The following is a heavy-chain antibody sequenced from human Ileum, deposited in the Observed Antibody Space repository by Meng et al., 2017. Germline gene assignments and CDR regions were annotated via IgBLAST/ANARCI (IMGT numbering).Heavy chain of an antibody. V-gene: IGHV3-74*01. CDR3: ARAVSDNYGNFDC. D-gene: IGHD5-18*01. CDR1: GFTFSSYW. CDR2: INGHGSST. Sequence: GESLKISCAASGFTFSSYWMHWVRQVPGKGLVWVSRINGHGSSTSYADSVKGRFTISRDNAKNTLYLQMNSLRAEDTAVYYCARAVSDNYGNFDCWGQGTLVTGSS. J-gene: IGHJ4*02.